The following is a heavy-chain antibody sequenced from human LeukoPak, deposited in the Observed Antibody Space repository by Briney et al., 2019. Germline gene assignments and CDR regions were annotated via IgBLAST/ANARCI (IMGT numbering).Heavy chain of an antibody. CDR1: GASVSSGYYY. CDR3: SRENGAFSPFGY. D-gene: IGHD2-8*01. CDR2: IYYSGST. Sequence: SETLSLTCTVSGASVSSGYYYWSWIRQPPGKGLEWIGYIYYSGSTDYYPSLKSRVTMALDKSKNHLSLHLTSVTAADTAVYYCSRENGAFSPFGYWGQGTLVTVPS. V-gene: IGHV4-61*03. J-gene: IGHJ4*02.